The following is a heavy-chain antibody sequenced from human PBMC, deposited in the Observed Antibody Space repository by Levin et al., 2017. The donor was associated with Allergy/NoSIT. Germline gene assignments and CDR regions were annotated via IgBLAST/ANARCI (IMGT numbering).Heavy chain of an antibody. V-gene: IGHV4-31*03. CDR2: IYYSGST. CDR1: GGSISSGGYY. CDR3: ARTLYSYGYVYYFDY. Sequence: SETLSLTCTVSGGSISSGGYYWSWIRQHPGKGLEWIGYIYYSGSTYYNPSLKSRVTISVDTSKNQFSLKLSSVTAADTAVYYCARTLYSYGYVYYFDYWGQGTLVTVSS. J-gene: IGHJ4*02. D-gene: IGHD5-18*01.